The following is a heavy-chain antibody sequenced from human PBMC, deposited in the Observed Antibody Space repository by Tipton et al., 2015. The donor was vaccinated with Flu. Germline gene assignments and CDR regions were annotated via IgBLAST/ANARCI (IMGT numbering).Heavy chain of an antibody. D-gene: IGHD3-10*01. V-gene: IGHV4-59*01. J-gene: IGHJ5*02. CDR1: GGSISSYY. CDR2: VFYTGST. CDR3: ARIQGGYYGSESYDT. Sequence: TLSLTCSVSGGSISSYYWSWIRQPPGKGLEWIGYVFYTGSTDYNPSLKSRVTISVDTSKNQFSLGLISVTAADTAVYYCARIQGGYYGSESYDTWGQGMLVTVSS.